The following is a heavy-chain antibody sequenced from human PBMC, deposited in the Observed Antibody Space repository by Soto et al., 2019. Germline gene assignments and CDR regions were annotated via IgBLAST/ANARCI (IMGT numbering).Heavy chain of an antibody. CDR1: VVSISSYY. V-gene: IGHV4-59*01. D-gene: IGHD6-19*01. CDR2: IYYSGST. Sequence: PSETLSLTCTVSVVSISSYYWSWIRQPPGKGLEWIGYIYYSGSTNYNPSLKSRVTISVDTSKNQFSLKLSSVTAADTAVYYCARTYSSGWYGCDDYFEYWGQGTLVTVSS. CDR3: ARTYSSGWYGCDDYFEY. J-gene: IGHJ4*02.